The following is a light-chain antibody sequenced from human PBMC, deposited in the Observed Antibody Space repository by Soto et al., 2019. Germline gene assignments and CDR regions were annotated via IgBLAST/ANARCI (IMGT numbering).Light chain of an antibody. J-gene: IGLJ1*01. Sequence: QSALTQPASVSGSPGQSITISCTGTSSDVGGYNYVSWYQQHPGKAPKLMIYDVSNRPSGVSNRVSGSKSGYTASLTISGLQAEDEADYYCSSYTSSSTLLYVFGTGTQVTVL. CDR2: DVS. CDR1: SSDVGGYNY. V-gene: IGLV2-14*01. CDR3: SSYTSSSTLLYV.